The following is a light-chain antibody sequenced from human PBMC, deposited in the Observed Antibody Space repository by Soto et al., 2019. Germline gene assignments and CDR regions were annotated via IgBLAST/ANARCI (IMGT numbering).Light chain of an antibody. CDR2: QAS. Sequence: DIQLSQSPSTLSASVVDRVTITCRASQSISTYLAWYQQKPGKAPKLLIYQASSLESGVPSRFSGSGSGTEFTLTISSLQPDDFATYYCQQYKSYSRTFGQGPKVDIK. J-gene: IGKJ1*01. V-gene: IGKV1-5*03. CDR3: QQYKSYSRT. CDR1: QSISTY.